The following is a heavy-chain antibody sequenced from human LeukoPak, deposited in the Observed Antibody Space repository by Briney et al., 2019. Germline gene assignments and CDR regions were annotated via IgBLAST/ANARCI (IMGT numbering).Heavy chain of an antibody. CDR3: ARHVSSSLGNWFDP. CDR1: GGSISSYY. CDR2: IYYSGST. V-gene: IGHV4-39*01. D-gene: IGHD6-6*01. Sequence: SETLSLTCTVSGGSISSYYWGWFRQPPGKGLEWIGSIYYSGSTYYNPSLKSRVTISVDTSKNQFSLKLSSVTAADTAVYYCARHVSSSLGNWFDPWGQGTLVTVSS. J-gene: IGHJ5*02.